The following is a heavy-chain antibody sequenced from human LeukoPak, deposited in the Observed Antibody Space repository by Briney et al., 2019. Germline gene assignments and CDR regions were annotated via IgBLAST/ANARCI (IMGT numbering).Heavy chain of an antibody. Sequence: GGALILSCAASGFTLSSYAMSRVRQPPGKGLGWVSAISGSGGCQNYADSVQGRFTISRDNSKNTLYLQMSSLRAEDTAVYYCAGVAVAGPFDYWGQGTLVTVSS. D-gene: IGHD6-19*01. J-gene: IGHJ4*02. CDR1: GFTLSSYA. V-gene: IGHV3-23*01. CDR3: AGVAVAGPFDY. CDR2: ISGSGGCQ.